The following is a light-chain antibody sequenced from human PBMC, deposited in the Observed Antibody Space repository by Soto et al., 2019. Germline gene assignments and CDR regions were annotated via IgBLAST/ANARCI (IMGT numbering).Light chain of an antibody. J-gene: IGKJ1*01. Sequence: DIQMTQSPSSLSASVGDRVTITCRASQGISNYLAWYQQKPGKVPKLLIYAASTLQSGVPSRFSGSGSGTDFTLTIISLQPEDVATYSCQKYNSAPWTVGQGTKVEIK. CDR2: AAS. CDR1: QGISNY. CDR3: QKYNSAPWT. V-gene: IGKV1-27*01.